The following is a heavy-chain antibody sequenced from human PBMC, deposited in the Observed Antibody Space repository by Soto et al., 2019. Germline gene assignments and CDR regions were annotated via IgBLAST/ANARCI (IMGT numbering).Heavy chain of an antibody. CDR1: GFTFSSYS. CDR3: RRGCGGVMVRGVICFNY. V-gene: IGHV3-21*01. Sequence: EVQLVESGGGLVKPGGSLRLSCAASGFTFSSYSMNWVRQAPGKGLEWVSSISSSSSYIYYADSVKGRVTISRDNAKNSMYLQMNGLRAEASVWFYWRRGCGGVMVRGVICFNYWGQGTLVTVSS. D-gene: IGHD3-10*01. J-gene: IGHJ4*02. CDR2: ISSSSSYI.